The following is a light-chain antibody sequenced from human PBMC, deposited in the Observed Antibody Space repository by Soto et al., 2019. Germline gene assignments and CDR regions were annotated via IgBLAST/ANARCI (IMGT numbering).Light chain of an antibody. Sequence: DIQLTQSPSFLSASVGDRVTITCRASQGISSYLAWYQQEPGKAPKLLIYAASTLQGGVPSRFSGSGSGTEFTLTISSLQPEDFATYYCQQLNSYPRTFGGGTKVEIK. V-gene: IGKV1-9*01. CDR3: QQLNSYPRT. J-gene: IGKJ4*01. CDR2: AAS. CDR1: QGISSY.